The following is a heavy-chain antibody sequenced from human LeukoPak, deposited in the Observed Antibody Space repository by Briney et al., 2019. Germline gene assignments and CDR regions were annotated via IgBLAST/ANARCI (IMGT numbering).Heavy chain of an antibody. Sequence: SETLSLTCTVSGGSMSTYYWSWIRQSPGKGLEWIGYIYYSGSTSYNPSLKSRLTISIDTSKTQFYLKLSSVTAADTAVYYCARVVYSGSWGYFDYWGQGILVTVSS. CDR1: GGSMSTYY. V-gene: IGHV4-59*01. J-gene: IGHJ4*02. CDR3: ARVVYSGSWGYFDY. CDR2: IYYSGST. D-gene: IGHD3-10*01.